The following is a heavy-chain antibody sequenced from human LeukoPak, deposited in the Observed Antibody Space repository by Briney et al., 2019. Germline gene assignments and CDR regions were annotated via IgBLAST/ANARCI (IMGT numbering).Heavy chain of an antibody. Sequence: GGSLRLSCAVSGCTFSSYEINWVRQAPGKGLEWVSYISSSGSTIYYADSVKGRFTISRDNAKNSLYLQMNSLRAEDTAVYYCAREKGRNYFDYWGQGTLVTVCS. CDR3: AREKGRNYFDY. J-gene: IGHJ4*02. CDR1: GCTFSSYE. D-gene: IGHD3-10*01. V-gene: IGHV3-48*03. CDR2: ISSSGSTI.